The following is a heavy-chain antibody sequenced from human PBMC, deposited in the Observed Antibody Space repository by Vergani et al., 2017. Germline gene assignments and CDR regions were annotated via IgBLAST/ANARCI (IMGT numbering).Heavy chain of an antibody. J-gene: IGHJ5*02. D-gene: IGHD2-2*01. CDR1: RFSLSNARMG. V-gene: IGHV2-26*01. CDR2: IFSNDEK. Sequence: QVTLKESGPVLVKPTETLTLTCTVSRFSLSNARMGVSWIRQPPGKALEWLAHIFSNDEKSYSTSLKSRLTISKDTSKSQVVLTMTNMDPVDTATYYCARIRRYCSSTSCQSGWFDPWGQGTLVTVSS. CDR3: ARIRRYCSSTSCQSGWFDP.